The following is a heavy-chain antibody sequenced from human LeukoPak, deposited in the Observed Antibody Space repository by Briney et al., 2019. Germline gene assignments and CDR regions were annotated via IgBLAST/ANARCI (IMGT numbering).Heavy chain of an antibody. CDR2: IYYSGST. V-gene: IGHV4-31*03. CDR3: ARADCSSTSCPFDP. J-gene: IGHJ5*02. Sequence: SETLSLTCTVSGGSISSGGYYWSWLRQHPGKGLEWIGYIYYSGSTYYNPSLKSRVTISVDTSKNQFSLKLSSVTAADTAVYYCARADCSSTSCPFDPWGQGTLVTVSS. D-gene: IGHD2-2*01. CDR1: GGSISSGGYY.